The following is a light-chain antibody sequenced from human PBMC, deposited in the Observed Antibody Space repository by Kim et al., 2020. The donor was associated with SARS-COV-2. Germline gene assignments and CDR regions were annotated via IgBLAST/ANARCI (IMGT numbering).Light chain of an antibody. J-gene: IGLJ2*01. CDR1: SSNIGNNY. CDR3: GTWDSSLSAL. CDR2: DNN. V-gene: IGLV1-51*01. Sequence: PGQKVTISCSGSSSNIGNNYVSWYQQIPGTAPKLLIYDNNKRPSGIPDRFSGSKSGTSATLGITGLQTGDEADYYCGTWDSSLSALFGGGTQLTVL.